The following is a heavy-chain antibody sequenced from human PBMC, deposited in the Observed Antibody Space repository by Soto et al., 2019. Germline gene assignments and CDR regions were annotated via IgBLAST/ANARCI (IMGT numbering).Heavy chain of an antibody. CDR1: GGSISSGGYY. CDR2: IYYSGST. CDR3: ARGSVVAATLFDY. J-gene: IGHJ4*02. V-gene: IGHV4-31*03. Sequence: QVQLQESGPGLVKPSQTLSLTCTVSGGSISSGGYYWSWIRQHPGKGLEWIGYIYYSGSTYYNPSLKRRFTIAVDTSKNQFSLKLSSVTAAYTAVYYCARGSVVAATLFDYWGQGTLVTVSS. D-gene: IGHD2-15*01.